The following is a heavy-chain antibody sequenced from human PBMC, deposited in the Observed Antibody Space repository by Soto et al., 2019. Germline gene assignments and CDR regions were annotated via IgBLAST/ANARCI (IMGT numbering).Heavy chain of an antibody. Sequence: SETLSLTGTVSGGSISSGGYYWSWIRQPPGKGLEWIGYINYSGSAYYNPSLKSRVTISVDTSNNQFYLKLSSVTAADTAVYYCARDWRGPGPFDYWGPGTLVTVSS. CDR3: ARDWRGPGPFDY. D-gene: IGHD3-3*01. V-gene: IGHV4-31*03. CDR2: INYSGSA. J-gene: IGHJ4*03. CDR1: GGSISSGGYY.